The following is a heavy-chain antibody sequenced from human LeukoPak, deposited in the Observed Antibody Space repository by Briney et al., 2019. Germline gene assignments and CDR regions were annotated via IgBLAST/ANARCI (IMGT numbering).Heavy chain of an antibody. CDR3: ARGTTVTDFDY. Sequence: SETLSLTCTVSGGSISSSSYYWGWIRQPPGKGLEWIGSIYYSGSTYYNPSLKSRVTISVDTSKNQFSLKLSSVTAADTAVYYCARGTTVTDFDYWGQGTLVTVSS. CDR1: GGSISSSSYY. J-gene: IGHJ4*02. V-gene: IGHV4-39*07. D-gene: IGHD4-4*01. CDR2: IYYSGST.